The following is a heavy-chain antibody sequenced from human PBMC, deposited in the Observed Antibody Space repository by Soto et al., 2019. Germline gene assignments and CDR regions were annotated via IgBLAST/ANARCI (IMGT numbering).Heavy chain of an antibody. Sequence: EVQLLESGGGLVQPGGSLRLSCAASGFTFNNYAMNWVRQAPGKGLEWVATISATGGSTYYADSVKGRFTISRDNSKNTLYLQMNGLRVEDTAVYYCAKDRLAGNFDYWGQGTQVTVSS. CDR3: AKDRLAGNFDY. V-gene: IGHV3-23*01. CDR1: GFTFNNYA. J-gene: IGHJ4*02. CDR2: ISATGGST.